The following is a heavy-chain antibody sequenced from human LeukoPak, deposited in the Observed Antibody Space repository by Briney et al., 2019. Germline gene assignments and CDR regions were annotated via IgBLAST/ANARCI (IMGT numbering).Heavy chain of an antibody. CDR1: GFTFSSYW. V-gene: IGHV3-20*01. CDR2: INWNGGST. D-gene: IGHD3-10*01. CDR3: AKNSGAGYYFYMDV. Sequence: PGGSLRLSCAASGFTFSSYWMSWVRQAPGKGLEWVSGINWNGGSTGYADSVKGRFTISRDNAKDSLYLQMNSLRAEDTALYHCAKNSGAGYYFYMDVWGKGTTVAISS. J-gene: IGHJ6*03.